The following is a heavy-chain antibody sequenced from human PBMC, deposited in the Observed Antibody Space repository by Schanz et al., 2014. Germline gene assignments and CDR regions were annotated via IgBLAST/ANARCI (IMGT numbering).Heavy chain of an antibody. J-gene: IGHJ4*02. V-gene: IGHV1-69*04. CDR2: IIPILGIA. D-gene: IGHD4-17*01. CDR3: ARGYGDSPTDF. CDR1: GYTFTSDS. Sequence: QEQLVQSGAEVRKPGASVKVSCKASGYTFTSDSMHWVRQAPGQGLEWMGRIIPILGIANYAQKFQGRVTITADRSTSTAYMELSSLRSEDTAVYYCARGYGDSPTDFWGQGTRVTVSS.